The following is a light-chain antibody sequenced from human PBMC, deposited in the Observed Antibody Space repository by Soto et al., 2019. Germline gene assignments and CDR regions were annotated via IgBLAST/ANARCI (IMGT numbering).Light chain of an antibody. CDR1: QSISNY. Sequence: DIQMTQSPSSLSASVGDRVTITCRASQSISNYLNWYQQKPGKAPKLLIYDASSLQSGVPSRFSGSGSGTDFTLTISSLQPEDFATYYCQQSYSTPRTFGQGAKLEI. CDR2: DAS. J-gene: IGKJ2*01. CDR3: QQSYSTPRT. V-gene: IGKV1-39*01.